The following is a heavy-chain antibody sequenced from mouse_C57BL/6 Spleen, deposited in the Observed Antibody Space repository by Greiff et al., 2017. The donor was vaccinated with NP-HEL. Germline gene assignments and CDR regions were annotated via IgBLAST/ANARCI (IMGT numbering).Heavy chain of an antibody. V-gene: IGHV5-6*01. Sequence: EVQVVESGGDLVKPGGSLKLSCAASGFTFSSYGMSWVRQTPDKRLEWVATISSGGSYTYYPDSVKGRFTISRDNAKNTLYLQMSSLKSEDTAMYYCSDFDYWGQGTTLTVSS. CDR2: ISSGGSYT. J-gene: IGHJ2*01. CDR1: GFTFSSYG. CDR3: SDFDY.